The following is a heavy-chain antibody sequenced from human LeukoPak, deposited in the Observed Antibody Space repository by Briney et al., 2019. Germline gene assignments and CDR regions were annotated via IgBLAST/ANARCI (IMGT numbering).Heavy chain of an antibody. V-gene: IGHV1-2*02. CDR2: INPKSGGT. J-gene: IGHJ4*02. CDR3: ARVHVGGWYLDGGYYFDY. D-gene: IGHD6-19*01. Sequence: GASVKVSCKASGYSFTGYYMHWVRQAPGQGLEWMGWINPKSGGTNYAQKFQGRVTMTRDTSTSTAYMELSRLRSDDTAVYYCARVHVGGWYLDGGYYFDYWGQGTLVTVSS. CDR1: GYSFTGYY.